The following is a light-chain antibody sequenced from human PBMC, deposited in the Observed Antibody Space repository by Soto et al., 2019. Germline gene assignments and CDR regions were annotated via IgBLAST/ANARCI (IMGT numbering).Light chain of an antibody. CDR2: DTS. J-gene: IGKJ4*01. V-gene: IGKV3-15*01. CDR1: QGISDT. Sequence: EVVLTQSPATLSVSQGEGATLSCRTSQGISDTLAWYQHKPGQTSRLHIYDTSTTSTGVPARISGSSSGPEFTVTINSLQSEDFAIYYCQRYNNWPLTLGGGTKV. CDR3: QRYNNWPLT.